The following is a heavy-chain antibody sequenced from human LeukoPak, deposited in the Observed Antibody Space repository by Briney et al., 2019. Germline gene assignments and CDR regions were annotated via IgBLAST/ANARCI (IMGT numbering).Heavy chain of an antibody. CDR3: TKDLSSQWFTDIRHYGMNV. CDR2: ISWHSRSI. J-gene: IGHJ6*02. Sequence: GGSLRLSCAASGFTFDDYSMHWVRQAPGKGLEWVAGISWHSRSIGYADSVKGRFTISTDNAKNSVSLQMNSLRTEDTALYYCTKDLSSQWFTDIRHYGMNVWGQGTTVAVSS. D-gene: IGHD3-22*01. CDR1: GFTFDDYS. V-gene: IGHV3-9*01.